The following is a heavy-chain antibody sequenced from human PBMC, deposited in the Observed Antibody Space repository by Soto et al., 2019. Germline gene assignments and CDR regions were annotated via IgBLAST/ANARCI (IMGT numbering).Heavy chain of an antibody. J-gene: IGHJ4*02. CDR1: GGSISSYD. Sequence: KTSETLSLTCTVCGGSISSYDWSWIRQPPGKGLEWIGYIYYSGSTNYNPSLKSRVTISVDTSKNQFSLKLSSVTAADTAVYYCARGDYGGNVLYYFDYWGQGTLVTVSS. CDR2: IYYSGST. D-gene: IGHD4-17*01. CDR3: ARGDYGGNVLYYFDY. V-gene: IGHV4-59*01.